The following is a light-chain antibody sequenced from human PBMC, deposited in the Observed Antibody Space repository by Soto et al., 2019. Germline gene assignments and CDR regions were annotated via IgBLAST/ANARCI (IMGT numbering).Light chain of an antibody. Sequence: QSVLTQPRSVSGSPGQSVTISCTGASSDIGSYNYVSWYQQHPGKAPKVMIYDVNKRPSGVPDRFSGSKSANTDSLTISGLQAEDEAAYYCCSYAGSYTFVFGTGTKLTVL. CDR2: DVN. CDR3: CSYAGSYTFV. V-gene: IGLV2-11*01. CDR1: SSDIGSYNY. J-gene: IGLJ1*01.